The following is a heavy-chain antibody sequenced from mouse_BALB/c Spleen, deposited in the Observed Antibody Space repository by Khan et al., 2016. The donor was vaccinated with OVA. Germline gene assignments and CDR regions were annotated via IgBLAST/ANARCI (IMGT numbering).Heavy chain of an antibody. Sequence: EVELVESGGDLVKPGGSLKLSCAASGFTFSSYSMSWVRQTPDKRLEWVATISSDGDYTYFPDSVKGRFTISRDNAKNTLNLQMSSPKSEDTALYYCASHLTGSFAYWGQGTLVTVSA. CDR1: GFTFSSYS. CDR2: ISSDGDYT. V-gene: IGHV5-6*01. D-gene: IGHD4-1*01. CDR3: ASHLTGSFAY. J-gene: IGHJ3*01.